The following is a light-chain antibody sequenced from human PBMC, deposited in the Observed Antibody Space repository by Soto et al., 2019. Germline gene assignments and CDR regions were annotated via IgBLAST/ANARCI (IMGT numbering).Light chain of an antibody. Sequence: ELVLTQSPVALSLSPGERATLSCRASQSVSSTLLTWYQQKPGQAPRLLIYGVSSRATGFPDRFSGSGSGTDFTLTISRVEPEDFAVYFCQHYGDSSWTFGQGSRVEIK. V-gene: IGKV3-20*01. J-gene: IGKJ1*01. CDR2: GVS. CDR1: QSVSSTL. CDR3: QHYGDSSWT.